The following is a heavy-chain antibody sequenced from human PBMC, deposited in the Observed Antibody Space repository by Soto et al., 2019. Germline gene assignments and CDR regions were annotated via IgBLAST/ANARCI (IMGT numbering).Heavy chain of an antibody. Sequence: QLQLQESGPGLVKPSETLSLTCTVSGGSISSSSYYWGWIRQPPGKGLEWIGSIYYSGSTYYNPSLKSRVTISVDTSKNQFSLKLSSVTAADTAVYYWAVVATIYGADAFDIWGQGTMVTVSS. D-gene: IGHD5-12*01. V-gene: IGHV4-39*01. CDR2: IYYSGST. J-gene: IGHJ3*02. CDR3: AVVATIYGADAFDI. CDR1: GGSISSSSYY.